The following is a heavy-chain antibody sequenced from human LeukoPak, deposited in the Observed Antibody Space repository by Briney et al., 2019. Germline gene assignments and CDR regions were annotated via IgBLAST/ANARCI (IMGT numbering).Heavy chain of an antibody. V-gene: IGHV4-59*01. CDR3: AREDYCSGGSCYSGYFQH. J-gene: IGHJ1*01. CDR2: IYYSGTT. CDR1: GGSISSYY. D-gene: IGHD2-15*01. Sequence: SETLSLTCTVSGGSISSYYWSWIRQPPGKGLEWIGYIYYSGTTNYNPSLKSRVTISVDTSKNQFSLKLSSVTAADTAVCYCAREDYCSGGSCYSGYFQHWGQGTLVTVS.